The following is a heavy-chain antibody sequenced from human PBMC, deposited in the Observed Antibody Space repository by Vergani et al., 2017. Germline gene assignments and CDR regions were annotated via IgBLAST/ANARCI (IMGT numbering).Heavy chain of an antibody. CDR1: GYTFTSYD. D-gene: IGHD6-13*01. J-gene: IGHJ4*02. Sequence: QVQLVQSGAEVKKPGASVKVSCKAPGYTFTSYDINWVRQATGQGLEWMGWMNPNSGNTGYAQKFQGRVTMTRKTSVSTAYMELSSLRSEDTAMYYCARALIAAAVEPFSYWGQGTLVTVSS. CDR3: ARALIAAAVEPFSY. CDR2: MNPNSGNT. V-gene: IGHV1-8*01.